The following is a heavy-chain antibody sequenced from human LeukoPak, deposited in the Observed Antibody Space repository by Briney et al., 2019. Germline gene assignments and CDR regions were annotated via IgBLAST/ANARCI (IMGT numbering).Heavy chain of an antibody. V-gene: IGHV1-2*02. D-gene: IGHD2-2*01. CDR1: GYTFTDYY. CDR3: AREGDVVADVNWFDP. J-gene: IGHJ5*02. Sequence: GASVKVSCKASGYTFTDYYMHWVRQAPGQGPEWMGWINPNSGATNYAQKFQGRVTLTRDTSISTAYMDLSRLTSDDTAVYYCAREGDVVADVNWFDPWGQGTLVTVSS. CDR2: INPNSGAT.